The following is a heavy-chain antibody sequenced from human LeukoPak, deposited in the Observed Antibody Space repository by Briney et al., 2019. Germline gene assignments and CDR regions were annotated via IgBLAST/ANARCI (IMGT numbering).Heavy chain of an antibody. CDR1: GFTFDDYA. CDR3: AKDERYSSSWYYFDY. J-gene: IGHJ4*02. CDR2: ISWDGGST. V-gene: IGHV3-43D*03. Sequence: GGSLRLSCAASGFTFDDYAMQWVRQAPGKGLEWVSLISWDGGSTYYADSVKGRFTISRDNSKNSLYLQMNSLRAEDTALYYCAKDERYSSSWYYFDYWGQGTLVTVSS. D-gene: IGHD6-13*01.